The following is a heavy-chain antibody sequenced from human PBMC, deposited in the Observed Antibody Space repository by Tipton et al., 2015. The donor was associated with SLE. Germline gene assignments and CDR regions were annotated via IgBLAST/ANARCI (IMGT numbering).Heavy chain of an antibody. CDR3: ARGRGRRYPNYFDY. D-gene: IGHD1-14*01. Sequence: TLSLTCAVSGFSISSGYYWGWIRQPPGKGLEWIGSIYHTGSTYYNSSLKSRLTISVDTSKNQFSLQLNSVTPEDTAVYYCARGRGRRYPNYFDYWGQGTLVTVSS. CDR1: GFSISSGYY. J-gene: IGHJ4*02. CDR2: IYHTGST. V-gene: IGHV4-38-2*01.